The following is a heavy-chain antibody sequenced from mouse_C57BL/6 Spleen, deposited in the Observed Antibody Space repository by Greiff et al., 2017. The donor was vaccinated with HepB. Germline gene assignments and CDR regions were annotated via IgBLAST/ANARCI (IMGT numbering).Heavy chain of an antibody. CDR3: TTSDYTTRDAMDY. CDR2: IDPEDGDT. CDR1: GFNIKDYY. Sequence: EVQLQQSGAELVRPGASVKLSCTASGFNIKDYYMHWVKQRPEQGLEWIGRIDPEDGDTEYAPKFQGKATMTADTSSNTAYLQLSSLTSEDTAVYYCTTSDYTTRDAMDYWGQGTSVTVSS. V-gene: IGHV14-1*01. J-gene: IGHJ4*01. D-gene: IGHD2-12*01.